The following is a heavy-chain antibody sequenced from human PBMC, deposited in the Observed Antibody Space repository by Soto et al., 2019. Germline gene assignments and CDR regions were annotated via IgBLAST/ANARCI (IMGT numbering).Heavy chain of an antibody. CDR1: GFSFSTYA. D-gene: IGHD6-13*01. J-gene: IGHJ1*01. CDR3: AKVQAAAGTISRYFQH. CDR2: ISGSGGTT. V-gene: IGHV3-23*01. Sequence: EVQLLESGGGLVQPEGSLRLSCAASGFSFSTYAMSWVRQAPGKGLEWVSGISGSGGTTYYADSVKGRFTISRDNSKNTLYLQVNSLRVEDTAVYYCAKVQAAAGTISRYFQHWGQGTLVTVSS.